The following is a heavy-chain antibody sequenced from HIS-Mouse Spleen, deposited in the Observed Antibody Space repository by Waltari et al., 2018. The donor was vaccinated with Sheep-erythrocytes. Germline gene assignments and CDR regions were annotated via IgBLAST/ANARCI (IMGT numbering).Heavy chain of an antibody. CDR2: ISSSSSTI. Sequence: EVQLVESGGGLVQPGGSLRLSCAASGFTFSSYSMNWVRQAPGKGVEWVSYISSSSSTIYSADSVKGRFTISRDNAKNSLYLQMNSLRAEDTAVYYCAREPDYGMDVWGQGTTVTVSS. V-gene: IGHV3-48*01. J-gene: IGHJ6*02. CDR1: GFTFSSYS. CDR3: AREPDYGMDV.